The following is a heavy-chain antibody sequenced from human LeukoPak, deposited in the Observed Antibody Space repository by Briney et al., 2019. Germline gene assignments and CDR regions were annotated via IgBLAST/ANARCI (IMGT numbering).Heavy chain of an antibody. Sequence: GGSLRLSCAASGFTFDDYAMSWVRQAPGKGLEWVSSISSSGGSAYNADSVKGRFTISRDNSKNTLYLQMNSLRAEDTAVYYCAKASGHYYFDHWGQGTLVTVSS. CDR1: GFTFDDYA. J-gene: IGHJ4*02. CDR2: ISSSGGSA. V-gene: IGHV3-23*01. CDR3: AKASGHYYFDH. D-gene: IGHD6-19*01.